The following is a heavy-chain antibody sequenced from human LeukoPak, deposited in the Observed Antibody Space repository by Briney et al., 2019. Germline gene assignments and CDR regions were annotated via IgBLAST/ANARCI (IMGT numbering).Heavy chain of an antibody. J-gene: IGHJ4*02. CDR2: VYHSGST. V-gene: IGHV4-38-2*01. Sequence: KPSETLSLTCAVSGYSISSGYYWGWIRQPPGKGLEWIGSVYHSGSTYYNPSLKSRVTISVDTSKNQFSLKLSSVTAADTAVYYCASRIAARLGVFDYWGQGTLVTVSS. CDR1: GYSISSGYY. CDR3: ASRIAARLGVFDY. D-gene: IGHD6-6*01.